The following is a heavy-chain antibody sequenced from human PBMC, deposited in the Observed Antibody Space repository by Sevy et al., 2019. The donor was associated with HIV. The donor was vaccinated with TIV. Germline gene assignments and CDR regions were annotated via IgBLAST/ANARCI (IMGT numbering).Heavy chain of an antibody. J-gene: IGHJ5*02. CDR3: ARGGETPRGFDP. CDR1: GGSISSVNW. Sequence: SETLSLTCAVSGGSISSVNWWHWVRQPPRKGLGWIGEIYHSGSTNYNPSLKSRVTISVDNSKNQFSLKLSSVTAADTAVYYCARGGETPRGFDPWGQGSLVTVSS. V-gene: IGHV4-4*02. CDR2: IYHSGST. D-gene: IGHD3-16*01.